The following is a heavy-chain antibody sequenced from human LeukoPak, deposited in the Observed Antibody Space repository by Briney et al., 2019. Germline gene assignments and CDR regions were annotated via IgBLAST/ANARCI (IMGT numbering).Heavy chain of an antibody. V-gene: IGHV3-23*01. CDR3: ARGYDFWSGYSFDY. D-gene: IGHD3-3*01. CDR2: IHGSSGST. Sequence: GGSLRLSCSASGFTFSNYGMSWARQAPGKGLEWVSGIHGSSGSTYYADSVKGRSTISRDNSKNTLYLQMNSLRAEDTAVDYCARGYDFWSGYSFDYWGQGTLVTVSS. CDR1: GFTFSNYG. J-gene: IGHJ4*02.